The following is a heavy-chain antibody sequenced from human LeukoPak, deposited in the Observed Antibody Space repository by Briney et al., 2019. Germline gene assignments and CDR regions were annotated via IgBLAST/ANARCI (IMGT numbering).Heavy chain of an antibody. CDR2: IYAGDTI. Sequence: PGGSLRLSCVVSGFSVSNNYVSWVRQAPEKGLEWVSVIYAGDTIKYADSVKGRFTISRDNSKNTVYLQMNSLRAEDTALYYCATIGTGDYREDSWGQGTLVTVSS. V-gene: IGHV3-66*01. CDR3: ATIGTGDYREDS. CDR1: GFSVSNNY. D-gene: IGHD3/OR15-3a*01. J-gene: IGHJ4*02.